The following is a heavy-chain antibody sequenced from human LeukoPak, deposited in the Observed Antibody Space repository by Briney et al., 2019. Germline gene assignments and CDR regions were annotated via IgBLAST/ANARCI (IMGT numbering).Heavy chain of an antibody. V-gene: IGHV4-39*01. D-gene: IGHD3-22*01. Sequence: PSETLSLTCTVSGGSISSNSYYWGWIRQPPGKGLEWIGSIYYSGSTYYSPSLKSRVTISVDTSKNQFSLKLSSVTAADTAVYYCARTSGYYPNWFDPWGQGTLVTVSS. CDR3: ARTSGYYPNWFDP. CDR1: GGSISSNSYY. CDR2: IYYSGST. J-gene: IGHJ5*02.